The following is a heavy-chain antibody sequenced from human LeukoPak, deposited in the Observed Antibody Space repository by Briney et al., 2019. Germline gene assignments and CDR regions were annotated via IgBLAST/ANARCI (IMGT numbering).Heavy chain of an antibody. D-gene: IGHD3-3*01. V-gene: IGHV3-23*01. CDR3: ARGYDFWSGYSFDY. CDR2: IHGSSGST. J-gene: IGHJ4*02. Sequence: GGSLRLSCSASGFTFSNYGMSWVRQAPGKGLEWVSGIHGSSGSTYYADSVKGRSTISRDNSKDTLYLQMNSLRAEDTAVYYCARGYDFWSGYSFDYWGQGTLVTVSS. CDR1: GFTFSNYG.